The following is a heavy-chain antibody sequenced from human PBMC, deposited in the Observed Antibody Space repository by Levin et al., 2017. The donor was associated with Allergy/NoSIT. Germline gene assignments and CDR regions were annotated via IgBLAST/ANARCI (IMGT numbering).Heavy chain of an antibody. V-gene: IGHV5-51*01. J-gene: IGHJ4*01. CDR3: ARRDSDGSNSFDY. CDR2: IFPSDSDT. Sequence: GESLKISCQASGYSFTSFRFAWVRQRPGKGLEWMGLIFPSDSDTRVSPSFQGQIIMSVDKSISTAYLQWSSLKASDTAMYYCARRDSDGSNSFDYWGHGTLVTVSP. D-gene: IGHD4-23*01. CDR1: GYSFTSFR.